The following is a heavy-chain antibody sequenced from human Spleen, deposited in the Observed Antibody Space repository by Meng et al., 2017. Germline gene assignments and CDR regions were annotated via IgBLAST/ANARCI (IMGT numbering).Heavy chain of an antibody. CDR2: INPSGGTT. Sequence: ASVKVSCKASGYTFTTHYMHWVRQAPGQGLEWMGIINPSGGTTTYAQKFQGRVTMTRDTSTNTVYMELSSLTSEDTAVYYCARDEDISAAGKLFGDYWGQGTLVTVSS. CDR1: GYTFTTHY. V-gene: IGHV1-46*01. J-gene: IGHJ4*02. CDR3: ARDEDISAAGKLFGDY. D-gene: IGHD6-25*01.